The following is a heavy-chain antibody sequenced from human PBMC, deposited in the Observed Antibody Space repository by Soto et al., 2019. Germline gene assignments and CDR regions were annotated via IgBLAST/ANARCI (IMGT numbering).Heavy chain of an antibody. CDR2: IYYSGST. Sequence: LETLSLTCTVSGDSISSYYWSWIRQPPGKGLEWIGYIYYSGSTSYNPSLESRVTISVDTSENQFSLKLSSVTAADTAVYYCARLRRMTAITVSYYFDYWGQGTLVTVSS. J-gene: IGHJ4*02. D-gene: IGHD4-4*01. CDR1: GDSISSYY. CDR3: ARLRRMTAITVSYYFDY. V-gene: IGHV4-59*01.